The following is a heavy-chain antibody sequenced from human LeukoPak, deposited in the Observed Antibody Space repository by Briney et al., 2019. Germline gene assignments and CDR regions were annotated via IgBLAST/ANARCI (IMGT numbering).Heavy chain of an antibody. Sequence: PGGSLILSCAASGFTFSSYWMHWVRQAPGKGLVWVSRINSDGSSTSYADSVKGRFTISRDNAKNTLYLQMNSLRAEDTAVYYCARMATTPYYYYYGMDVWGQGTTVTVSS. CDR2: INSDGSST. D-gene: IGHD5-24*01. CDR1: GFTFSSYW. CDR3: ARMATTPYYYYYGMDV. J-gene: IGHJ6*02. V-gene: IGHV3-74*01.